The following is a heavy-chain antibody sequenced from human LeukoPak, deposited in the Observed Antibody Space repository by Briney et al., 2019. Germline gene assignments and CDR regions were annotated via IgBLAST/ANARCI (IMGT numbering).Heavy chain of an antibody. CDR3: AKESQSSGWSPSDY. Sequence: GGSLRLSCAASGFTFSSYAMSWVRQAPGKGLEWVSGLSGSGTNTYYADSVKGRFTISRDNPKNTLFLQMTSPRAEDTAVYYCAKESQSSGWSPSDYWGQGTQVTVSS. J-gene: IGHJ4*02. D-gene: IGHD6-19*01. V-gene: IGHV3-23*01. CDR2: LSGSGTNT. CDR1: GFTFSSYA.